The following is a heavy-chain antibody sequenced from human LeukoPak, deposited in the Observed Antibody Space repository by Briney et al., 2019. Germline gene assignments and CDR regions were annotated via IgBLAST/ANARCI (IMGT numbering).Heavy chain of an antibody. CDR3: ARDPQRGDGYNYDY. D-gene: IGHD5-24*01. J-gene: IGHJ4*02. CDR1: GLTLSDHH. Sequence: GGSLRLSCAASGLTLSDHHMSWIRQAPGKGLECVSYISSGGGSISYAESVKGRFTISRDTSKNSLYLQMNSLRAEDTAVYYCARDPQRGDGYNYDYWGQGTLVTVSS. V-gene: IGHV3-11*01. CDR2: ISSGGGSI.